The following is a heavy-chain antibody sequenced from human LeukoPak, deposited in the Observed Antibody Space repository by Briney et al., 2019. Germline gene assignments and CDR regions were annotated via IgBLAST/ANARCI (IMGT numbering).Heavy chain of an antibody. V-gene: IGHV4-34*01. Sequence: SETLSLTCAVYGGSFSGYYWSWIRQPPGKGLEWIGEINHSGSTNHNPSLKSRVTISVDTSKNQFSLKLSSVTAADTAVYYCARGHTDYYGSGSPGWGQGTLVTVSS. CDR2: INHSGST. CDR1: GGSFSGYY. CDR3: ARGHTDYYGSGSPG. D-gene: IGHD3-10*01. J-gene: IGHJ4*02.